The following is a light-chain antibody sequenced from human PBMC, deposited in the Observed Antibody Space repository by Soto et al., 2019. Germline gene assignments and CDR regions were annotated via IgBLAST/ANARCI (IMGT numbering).Light chain of an antibody. CDR3: QQYVSSPAT. CDR1: QNIDTC. Sequence: EIVLTQSPATLALSPGQRATLSCRASQNIDTCLAWYQQKPGQAPRLLIYDASNRATGIPARFSGSGSGTDFTLTISRLEPEDFAVYYCQQYVSSPATFGQGTRVDLK. V-gene: IGKV3-11*01. CDR2: DAS. J-gene: IGKJ1*01.